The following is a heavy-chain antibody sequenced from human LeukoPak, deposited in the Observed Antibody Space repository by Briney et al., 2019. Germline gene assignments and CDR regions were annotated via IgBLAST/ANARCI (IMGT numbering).Heavy chain of an antibody. J-gene: IGHJ3*02. CDR3: ARDQYYYDSSGYTGDAFDI. V-gene: IGHV3-21*01. CDR2: ISSSSSYI. CDR1: GFTFSSYA. D-gene: IGHD3-22*01. Sequence: PGGSRRLSCAASGFTFSSYAMNWVRQAPGKGLEWVSSISSSSSYIYYADSVKGRFTISRDNAKNSLYLQMNSLRAEDTAVYYCARDQYYYDSSGYTGDAFDIWGQGTMVTVSS.